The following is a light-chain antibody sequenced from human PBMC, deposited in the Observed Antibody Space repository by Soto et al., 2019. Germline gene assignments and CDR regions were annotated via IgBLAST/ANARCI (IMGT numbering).Light chain of an antibody. Sequence: EIVMTQSPATLSLSPGERATLSCRASQSVSSNLFWCQQKPGHAPTLLIYDASTSATAIPARFSGSGSGTEFTLTISSRQSEDFDVDYCQQYNNGPGRTFGQGTKVEIK. CDR3: QQYNNGPGRT. V-gene: IGKV3-15*01. J-gene: IGKJ1*01. CDR1: QSVSSN. CDR2: DAS.